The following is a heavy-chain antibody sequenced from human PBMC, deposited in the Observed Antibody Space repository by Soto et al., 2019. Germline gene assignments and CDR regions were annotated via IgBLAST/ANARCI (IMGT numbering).Heavy chain of an antibody. CDR2: ISGSGDYT. D-gene: IGHD4-17*01. CDR1: GFTFSTSG. Sequence: EVQLLESGGGLVQPGGSLRLSCAASGFTFSTSGMSWVRQAPGKGLEWVSSISGSGDYTNYADSVKGRFTISRDNSKNTLYLQINTLTAEDTAVYYCANHGGFDIWGQGTMFAVSS. V-gene: IGHV3-23*01. J-gene: IGHJ3*02. CDR3: ANHGGFDI.